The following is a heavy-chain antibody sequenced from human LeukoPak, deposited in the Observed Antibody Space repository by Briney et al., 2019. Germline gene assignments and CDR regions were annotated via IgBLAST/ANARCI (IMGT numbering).Heavy chain of an antibody. V-gene: IGHV3-21*01. D-gene: IGHD3-10*01. CDR3: ARGRDYGSGSYYATDFDY. CDR1: GFTFSSYS. CDR2: ISSSSSYI. J-gene: IGHJ4*02. Sequence: PGGSLRLSCAASGFTFSSYSMNWVRQAPGKGLEWVSSISSSSSYIYHADSVKGRFTISRDNAKNSLYLQMNSLRAEDTAVYYCARGRDYGSGSYYATDFDYWGQGTLVTVSS.